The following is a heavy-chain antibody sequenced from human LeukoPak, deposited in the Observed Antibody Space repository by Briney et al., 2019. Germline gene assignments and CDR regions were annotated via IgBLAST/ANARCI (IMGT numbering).Heavy chain of an antibody. J-gene: IGHJ3*02. D-gene: IGHD3-3*01. CDR3: ARDQGNTIFGVYDAFDI. CDR1: GFTFGIYA. Sequence: QSGGSLRLSCAASGFTFGIYAIHWVRQAPGKGLEWVAVISYDGSNKYYADSVKGRFTISRDNSKSTLYLQMNSLRAEDTAVYYCARDQGNTIFGVYDAFDIWGQGTMVTVSS. CDR2: ISYDGSNK. V-gene: IGHV3-30*04.